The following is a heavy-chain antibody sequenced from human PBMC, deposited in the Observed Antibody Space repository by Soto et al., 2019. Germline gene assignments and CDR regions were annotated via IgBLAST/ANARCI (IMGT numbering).Heavy chain of an antibody. CDR3: ARDGSYGEDAFDI. CDR2: IIPIFGTA. J-gene: IGHJ3*02. V-gene: IGHV1-69*13. CDR1: GGTFSSYA. D-gene: IGHD2-15*01. Sequence: SVKVSCKASGGTFSSYAICWGRQAPGQGLEWMGGIIPIFGTANYAQKFQGRVTITADESTSTAYMELSSLRSEDTAVYYCARDGSYGEDAFDIWGQGTMVTVSS.